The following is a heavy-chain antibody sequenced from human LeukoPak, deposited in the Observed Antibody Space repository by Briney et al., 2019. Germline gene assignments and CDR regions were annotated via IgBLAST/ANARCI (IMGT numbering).Heavy chain of an antibody. Sequence: ASVKVSCKASGYPFVANYIHWVRQAPGQGVEWMGWINTNSGGTNYAQKFQGRVTMTRDTYISTAYMELSRLRNGDTAEYYCARGLETIVVPPDYWGRGALVTVSS. J-gene: IGHJ4*02. V-gene: IGHV1-2*02. D-gene: IGHD3-22*01. CDR3: ARGLETIVVPPDY. CDR2: INTNSGGT. CDR1: GYPFVANY.